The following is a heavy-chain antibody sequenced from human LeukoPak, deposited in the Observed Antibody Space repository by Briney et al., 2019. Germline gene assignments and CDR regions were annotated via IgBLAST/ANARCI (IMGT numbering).Heavy chain of an antibody. D-gene: IGHD2-21*02. CDR3: ARGGGDWESPFDY. CDR2: IKQDGSEK. V-gene: IGHV3-7*01. J-gene: IGHJ4*02. CDR1: GFTFSTYW. Sequence: GVSLRLSCAASGFTFSTYWMSWVRQAPGKGLEWVANIKQDGSEKYYVDSVRGRFTISRDNAKNSLYLQMNSLRAEDTAVYYCARGGGDWESPFDYWGQGTLVTVSS.